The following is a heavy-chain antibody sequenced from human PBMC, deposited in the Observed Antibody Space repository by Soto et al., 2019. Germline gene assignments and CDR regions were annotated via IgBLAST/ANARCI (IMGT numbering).Heavy chain of an antibody. CDR1: GGSISSSSYY. CDR3: AGLWFGESYYYYGMDV. CDR2: TYYSGST. V-gene: IGHV4-39*01. D-gene: IGHD3-10*01. J-gene: IGHJ6*02. Sequence: SETLSLTCAVYGGSISSSSYYWGWIRQPPGKGLEWIGSTYYSGSTYYNPSLKSRVTISVDTSKNQFSLKLSSVTAADTAVYYCAGLWFGESYYYYGMDVWGQGTTVTVSS.